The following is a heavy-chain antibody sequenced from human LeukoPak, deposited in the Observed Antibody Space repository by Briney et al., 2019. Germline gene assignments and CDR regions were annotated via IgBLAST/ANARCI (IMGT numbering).Heavy chain of an antibody. CDR3: ARLKGDIVALNAQLHGMDV. D-gene: IGHD5-12*01. Sequence: SETLSLTCTVSGGSVSSGGCYWRWIRQTRGRGLEWFGFIFKRGSTNYHPSLKSRVPISIDTSKTDFSLSVTSVTAADPAVYYCARLKGDIVALNAQLHGMDVWGKGTTVAVS. CDR2: IFKRGST. J-gene: IGHJ6*04. CDR1: GGSVSSGGCY. V-gene: IGHV4-61*03.